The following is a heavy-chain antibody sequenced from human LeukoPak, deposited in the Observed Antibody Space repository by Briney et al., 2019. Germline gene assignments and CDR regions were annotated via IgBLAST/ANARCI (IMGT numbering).Heavy chain of an antibody. CDR1: GFTFSTYA. CDR2: ISTNGGGT. Sequence: GGSLRLSCAASGFTFSTYAMHWVRQTPGKGLEYVSAISTNGGGTYYANSVKGRFTISRDNSKNTLYLQMNSLRAEDTAVYFCARGRTGTPFDYWGQGTLVTVSS. D-gene: IGHD1-1*01. V-gene: IGHV3-64*01. CDR3: ARGRTGTPFDY. J-gene: IGHJ4*02.